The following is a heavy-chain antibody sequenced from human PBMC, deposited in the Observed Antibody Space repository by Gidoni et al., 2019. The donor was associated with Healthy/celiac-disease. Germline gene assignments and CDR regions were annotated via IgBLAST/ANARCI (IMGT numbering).Heavy chain of an antibody. V-gene: IGHV3-30*03. CDR3: VKGGSYYVAGFYYFDY. CDR2: ISYDGSNK. D-gene: IGHD1-26*01. J-gene: IGHJ4*02. CDR1: GFTFSSYG. Sequence: QVQLVESGGGVVQPGRSLRLSCAASGFTFSSYGMHWVRQAPGKGLEWLPVISYDGSNKYYADSVKGRFTISRDNSKNTLYLQMTSLRAEDTAVYYCVKGGSYYVAGFYYFDYWGQGTLVTVSS.